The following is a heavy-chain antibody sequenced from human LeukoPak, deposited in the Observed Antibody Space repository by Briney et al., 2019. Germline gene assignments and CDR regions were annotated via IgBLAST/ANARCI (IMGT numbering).Heavy chain of an antibody. CDR3: ARDYYGSGEVNWFDP. CDR1: GGTFSSYA. Sequence: GASVTVSCKASGGTFSSYAISWVRQAPGQGLEWMGGIIPIFGTANYAQKFQGRVTITADESTSTAYMELSSLRSEDTAVYYCARDYYGSGEVNWFDPWGQGTLVTVSS. CDR2: IIPIFGTA. J-gene: IGHJ5*02. V-gene: IGHV1-69*01. D-gene: IGHD3-10*01.